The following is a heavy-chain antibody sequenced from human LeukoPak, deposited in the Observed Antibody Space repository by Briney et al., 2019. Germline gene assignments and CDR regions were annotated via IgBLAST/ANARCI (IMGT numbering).Heavy chain of an antibody. J-gene: IGHJ3*02. CDR3: AREYSSSWYGIGGYDAFDI. CDR2: ISYDGSNK. V-gene: IGHV3-30-3*01. D-gene: IGHD6-13*01. Sequence: PGGSLRLSCAASGFTFSSYAMHWVRQAPGKGLEWVAVISYDGSNKYYADSVKGRFTISRDNSKNTLYLQMNSLRAEDTAVYYCAREYSSSWYGIGGYDAFDIWGQGTMVTVSS. CDR1: GFTFSSYA.